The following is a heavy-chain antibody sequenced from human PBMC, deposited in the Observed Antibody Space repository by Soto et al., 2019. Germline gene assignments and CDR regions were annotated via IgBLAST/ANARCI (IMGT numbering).Heavy chain of an antibody. Sequence: GGSLRLSCAASGFTFSSYGMHWVRQAPGKGLEWVAVISYDGSNKYYADSVKGRFTISRDNSKNTLYLQMNSLRAEDTAVYYCAKDLPYGDYEVGLDYWGQGTLVTVSS. D-gene: IGHD4-17*01. J-gene: IGHJ4*02. CDR1: GFTFSSYG. CDR3: AKDLPYGDYEVGLDY. CDR2: ISYDGSNK. V-gene: IGHV3-30*18.